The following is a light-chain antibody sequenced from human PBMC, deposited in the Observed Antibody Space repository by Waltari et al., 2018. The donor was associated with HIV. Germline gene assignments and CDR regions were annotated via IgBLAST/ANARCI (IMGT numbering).Light chain of an antibody. V-gene: IGLV2-23*02. CDR2: EVS. J-gene: IGLJ2*01. CDR1: SSDVGSYNL. Sequence: QSALTQPASVSGSPGQSITISCTGTSSDVGSYNLVPWYQQHPGKAPKLMIYEVSKRPSGVSNRFSGSKSGNTASLTISGLQAEDEADYYCCSYAGSSTSLFGGGTKLTVL. CDR3: CSYAGSSTSL.